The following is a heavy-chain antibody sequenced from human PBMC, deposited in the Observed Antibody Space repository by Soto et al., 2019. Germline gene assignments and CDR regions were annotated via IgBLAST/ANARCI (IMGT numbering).Heavy chain of an antibody. CDR1: GFTFSSYA. V-gene: IGHV3-23*01. CDR3: AKEGPQRGVVVSRFDY. Sequence: GGSLRLSCAASGFTFSSYAMSWVRQAPGKGLEWVSAISGSGGSTYYADSVKGRFTISRDNSKNTLYLQMNSLRAEDTAVYYCAKEGPQRGVVVSRFDYWGQGTLVTVSS. D-gene: IGHD3-22*01. J-gene: IGHJ4*02. CDR2: ISGSGGST.